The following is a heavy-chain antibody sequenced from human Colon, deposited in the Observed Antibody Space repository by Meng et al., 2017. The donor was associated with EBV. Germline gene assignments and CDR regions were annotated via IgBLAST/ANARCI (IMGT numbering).Heavy chain of an antibody. CDR2: ISTNTGNP. Sequence: QVELVQSGSEVKKPWASVKVSCKASGYTFTRYPMNWVRQAPGQGLEWMGWISTNTGNPTYAQGFTGRFVFSVDTSVSTAYLQISSLKAEDTAVYYCGTLKYTSGFYGPAYWGQGALVTASS. D-gene: IGHD6-19*01. CDR3: GTLKYTSGFYGPAY. CDR1: GYTFTRYP. J-gene: IGHJ4*02. V-gene: IGHV7-4-1*02.